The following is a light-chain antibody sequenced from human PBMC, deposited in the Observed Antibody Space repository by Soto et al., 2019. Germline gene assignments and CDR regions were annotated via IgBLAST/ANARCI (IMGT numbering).Light chain of an antibody. Sequence: QSVLTQPHSVSGAPGQRVTISCSGTSSNIGAGYDVHWYHQLPGTAPKLLIFGNNNRPSGVPARFSASRSGTSASLAITGHQAEDEAIYYCQSFVTNLRGSVFGGGTKLTVL. CDR1: SSNIGAGYD. J-gene: IGLJ3*02. CDR2: GNN. CDR3: QSFVTNLRGSV. V-gene: IGLV1-40*01.